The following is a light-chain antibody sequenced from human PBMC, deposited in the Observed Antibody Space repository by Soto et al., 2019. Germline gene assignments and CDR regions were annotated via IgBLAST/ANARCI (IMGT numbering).Light chain of an antibody. V-gene: IGLV2-14*01. CDR1: SSDVGAYNY. CDR3: SSCTSSSTLVM. Sequence: QSVLTQPASVSGSPGQSITISCTGTSSDVGAYNYVSWYQQHPGKAPKLMIYDVNNRPSGVSNRFSGSKSGNTASLTISGLQAEDEADYYCSSCTSSSTLVMFGGGTKLTVL. CDR2: DVN. J-gene: IGLJ3*02.